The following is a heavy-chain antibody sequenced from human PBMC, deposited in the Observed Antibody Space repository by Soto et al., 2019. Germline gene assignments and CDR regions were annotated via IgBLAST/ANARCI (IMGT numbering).Heavy chain of an antibody. CDR3: ATDLGITMVRGVIITHDAFDI. CDR2: FDPEDGET. D-gene: IGHD3-10*01. Sequence: QVQLVQSGAEVKKPGASVKVSCKVSGYTLTELSMHWVRQAPGKGLEWMGGFDPEDGETIYAQKFQGRVTMTEDTSTDTAYMELSSLRSEDTAVYYCATDLGITMVRGVIITHDAFDIWGQGTMVTVSS. J-gene: IGHJ3*02. V-gene: IGHV1-24*01. CDR1: GYTLTELS.